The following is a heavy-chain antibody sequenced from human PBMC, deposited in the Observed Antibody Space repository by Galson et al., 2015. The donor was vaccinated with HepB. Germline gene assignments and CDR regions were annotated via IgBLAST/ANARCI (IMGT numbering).Heavy chain of an antibody. CDR3: ATDDAFDI. V-gene: IGHV4-61*02. CDR2: IYTSGST. J-gene: IGHJ3*02. CDR1: GGSISSGSYY. Sequence: TLSLTCTVSGGSISSGSYYWSWIRQPAGKGLEWIGRIYTSGSTNYNPSLKSRVTMSVDTSKNQFSLKLSSVTAADTAVYYCATDDAFDIWGQGTMVTVSS.